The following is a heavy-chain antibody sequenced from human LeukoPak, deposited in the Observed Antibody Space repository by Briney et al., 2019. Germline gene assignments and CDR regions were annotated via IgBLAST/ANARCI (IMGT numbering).Heavy chain of an antibody. CDR3: TRDSSGGYGFIDY. V-gene: IGHV4-31*03. D-gene: IGHD5-12*01. J-gene: IGHJ4*02. Sequence: TLSLTCIVSGGSISSSGYYWSWIRQHPGKGLEWIGYIYHSGNSYYNPSLKSRVIISVDTSKNQFSLKLNSVTAADTAVYYCTRDSSGGYGFIDYWGQGSLVTVSS. CDR1: GGSISSSGYY. CDR2: IYHSGNS.